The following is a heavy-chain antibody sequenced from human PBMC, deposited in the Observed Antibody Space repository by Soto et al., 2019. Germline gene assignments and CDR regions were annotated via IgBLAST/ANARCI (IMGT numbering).Heavy chain of an antibody. D-gene: IGHD3-10*01. CDR2: IFHSLGA. CDR3: VRDLNGSGDY. V-gene: IGHV4-59*01. CDR1: GGSTTSDY. Sequence: PSETLSLTCTVSGGSTTSDYWSWIRQPPGKGLEWLGYIFHSLGAKYNPSLGSRGTISLDTSKNQLSLSLRSVTTADTAIYFCVRDLNGSGDYWGQGTLVTVSS. J-gene: IGHJ4*02.